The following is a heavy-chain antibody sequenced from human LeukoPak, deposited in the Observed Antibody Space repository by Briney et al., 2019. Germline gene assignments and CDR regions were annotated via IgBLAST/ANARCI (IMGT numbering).Heavy chain of an antibody. CDR2: LRYDGSNK. CDR3: AKIAGYTSGWYTI. V-gene: IGHV3-30*02. J-gene: IGHJ4*02. D-gene: IGHD6-13*01. CDR1: GFIFRNYG. Sequence: GGSLRLSCAASGFIFRNYGMNWVRQVPGKGLEWAAFLRYDGSNKYYADSVKGRFTISRDNSENMLYLQMNSLRVEDTAVYYCAKIAGYTSGWYTIWGQGTLVTVSP.